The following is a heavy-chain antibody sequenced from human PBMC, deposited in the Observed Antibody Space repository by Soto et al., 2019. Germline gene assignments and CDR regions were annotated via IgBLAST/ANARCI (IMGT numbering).Heavy chain of an antibody. Sequence: KSSETLSLTCAVSGYSIISGFFWGWIRQSPGGGLEWIGSIFHSGISYYNPSLKSRVTMSVDTSKNHFSLKLTSVTAADTAVYYCARTDYFDYWGPGTLVTVSS. V-gene: IGHV4-38-2*01. J-gene: IGHJ4*02. CDR2: IFHSGIS. CDR3: ARTDYFDY. CDR1: GYSIISGFF.